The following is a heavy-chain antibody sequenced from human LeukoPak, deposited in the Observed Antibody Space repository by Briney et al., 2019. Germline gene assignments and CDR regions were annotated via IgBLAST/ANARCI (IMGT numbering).Heavy chain of an antibody. CDR2: INHSGST. D-gene: IGHD5-18*01. Sequence: KPSETLSLTCAVYGGSFSGYYWSWIRQPPGKGLEWIGEINHSGSTNYNPSLKSRVTISVDTSKNQFSLKLSSVTAADTAVYYCVRGGYSYGYISWFDPWGQGTLVTVSS. J-gene: IGHJ5*02. CDR1: GGSFSGYY. V-gene: IGHV4-34*01. CDR3: VRGGYSYGYISWFDP.